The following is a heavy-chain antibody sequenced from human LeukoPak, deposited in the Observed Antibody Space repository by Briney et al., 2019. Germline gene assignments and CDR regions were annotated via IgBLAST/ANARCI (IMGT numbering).Heavy chain of an antibody. CDR3: ARDADYGGKGYYYYYYMDV. CDR2: IYSGGST. CDR1: GFTVSSNY. V-gene: IGHV3-66*02. D-gene: IGHD4-23*01. Sequence: GGPLRLSCAASGFTVSSNYMSWVRQAPGKGLEWVSVIYSGGSTYYADSVKGRFTISRDNSKNTLYLQMNSLRAEDTAVYYCARDADYGGKGYYYYYYMDVWGKGTTVTVSS. J-gene: IGHJ6*03.